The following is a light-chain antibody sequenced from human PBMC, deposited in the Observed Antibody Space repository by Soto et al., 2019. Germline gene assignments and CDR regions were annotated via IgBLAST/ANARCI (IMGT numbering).Light chain of an antibody. J-gene: IGLJ1*01. CDR3: CSYAGTYV. V-gene: IGLV2-11*01. CDR1: SSDVVGYTY. Sequence: QSVLTQPRSVYGSPGQSVTISCTGTSSDVVGYTYVSWYLLHPGKAPKLLIYDVSKRPSGVPDRFSGSRSGNTASLTISGLQPEDEADYYCCSYAGTYVLGTGTKVTVL. CDR2: DVS.